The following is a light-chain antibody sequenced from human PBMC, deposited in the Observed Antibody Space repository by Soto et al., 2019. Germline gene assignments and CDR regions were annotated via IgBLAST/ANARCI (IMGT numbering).Light chain of an antibody. CDR3: QVWDSSSDRYV. J-gene: IGLJ1*01. Sequence: SYELTQPPSVSVAPGETARITCGENNIGSKSVHWYRQRPGQAPVLVIYYDTDRPSGIPERVSGSNSGNTATLTISRVEAGDEADYYCQVWDSSSDRYVFGPGTKLTVL. CDR1: NIGSKS. CDR2: YDT. V-gene: IGLV3-21*04.